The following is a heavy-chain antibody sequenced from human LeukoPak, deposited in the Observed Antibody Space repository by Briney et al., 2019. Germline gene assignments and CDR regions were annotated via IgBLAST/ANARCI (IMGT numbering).Heavy chain of an antibody. D-gene: IGHD1-26*01. CDR1: GFTISSNY. CDR2: IYSGGST. V-gene: IGHV3-66*01. J-gene: IGHJ4*02. CDR3: EASSGSDFDH. Sequence: GGSLRLSCAASGFTISSNYMSWVRQAPGKGLEWFSVIYSGGSTYYADSVKGRFTISRDNSKNTLYLQMNSLRAEDTAVYYCEASSGSDFDHWGQGTLVTVSS.